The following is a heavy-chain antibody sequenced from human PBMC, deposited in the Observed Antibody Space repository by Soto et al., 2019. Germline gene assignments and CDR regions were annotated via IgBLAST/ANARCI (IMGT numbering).Heavy chain of an antibody. CDR1: GYTFTSYG. CDR3: AREDHSSGWPYGPALDAFDI. J-gene: IGHJ3*02. V-gene: IGHV1-18*01. Sequence: VSVKVSCKASGYTFTSYGISWVRQAPGQGLEWMGWISAYNGNTNYAQKLQGRVTMTTDTSTSTAYMELRSLRSDDTAVYYCAREDHSSGWPYGPALDAFDIWGQGTMVTVSS. CDR2: ISAYNGNT. D-gene: IGHD6-19*01.